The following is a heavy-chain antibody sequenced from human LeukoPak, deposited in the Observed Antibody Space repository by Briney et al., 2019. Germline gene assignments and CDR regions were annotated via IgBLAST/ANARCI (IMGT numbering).Heavy chain of an antibody. V-gene: IGHV3-9*03. CDR1: GFTFDDYA. J-gene: IGHJ1*01. D-gene: IGHD2-15*01. CDR2: ISWNSGSI. CDR3: AKGGGSSPDQHEYFQH. Sequence: GGSLRLSCAASGFTFDDYAMHWVRQAPGKGLEWVSGISWNSGSIGYADSVKGRFTISRDNAKNYLYLQMNSLRAEDMALYYCAKGGGSSPDQHEYFQHWGQGTLVTVSS.